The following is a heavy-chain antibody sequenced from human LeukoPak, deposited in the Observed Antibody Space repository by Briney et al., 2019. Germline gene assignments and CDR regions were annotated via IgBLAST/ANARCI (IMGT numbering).Heavy chain of an antibody. D-gene: IGHD1-26*01. J-gene: IGHJ4*02. CDR1: GGSISSGGYS. CDR3: ARMTVGATYFDY. Sequence: SETLSLTCAVSGGSISSGGYSWSWIRQPPGKGLEWIGYIYHSGSTYYNPSLKSRVTISVDRSKNQFSLKLSSVTAADTAVYYCARMTVGATYFDYWGQGTLVTVSS. V-gene: IGHV4-30-2*02. CDR2: IYHSGST.